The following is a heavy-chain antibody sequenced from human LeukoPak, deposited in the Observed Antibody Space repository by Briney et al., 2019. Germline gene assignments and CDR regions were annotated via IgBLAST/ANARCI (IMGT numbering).Heavy chain of an antibody. V-gene: IGHV1-46*01. CDR1: GYNLTSYY. J-gene: IGHJ5*02. CDR3: ARVRPYCSSTSCYTQTWFDP. Sequence: ASVKVSCKASGYNLTSYYMHWVRQAPGQGLEWMGIINPSDGSTSYAQKFQGRVTMTRDMSTSTVYMELSSLRSEDTAVYYCARVRPYCSSTSCYTQTWFDPWGQGTLVTVSS. D-gene: IGHD2-2*02. CDR2: INPSDGST.